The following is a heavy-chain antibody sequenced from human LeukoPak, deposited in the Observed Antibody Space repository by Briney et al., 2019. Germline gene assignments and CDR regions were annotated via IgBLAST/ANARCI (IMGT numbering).Heavy chain of an antibody. Sequence: PGGSLRLSCAASGFTFSSYAMSWVRQAPGKGLEWLTFIRNDGSNEFYADSVKGRFIISRDTSRNTLYLQMNSLRPDDTAVYYCAKDRESSTSSYYMDVWGKGTTVTFSS. J-gene: IGHJ6*03. CDR1: GFTFSSYA. V-gene: IGHV3-30*02. D-gene: IGHD2-2*01. CDR2: IRNDGSNE. CDR3: AKDRESSTSSYYMDV.